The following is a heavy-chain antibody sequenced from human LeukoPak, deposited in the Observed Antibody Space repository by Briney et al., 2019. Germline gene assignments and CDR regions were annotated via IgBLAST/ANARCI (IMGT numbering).Heavy chain of an antibody. CDR1: GYTFTSYD. V-gene: IGHV1-8*01. J-gene: IGHJ5*02. Sequence: ASVKVSCKASGYTFTSYDINWVRQATGQGLEWMGWMNPNSGNTGYAQKFQGRVTMTRNTSINTAYMELSSLRSEDTAVYYCARVVRGVPAAISPWGQGTLVTVSS. D-gene: IGHD2-2*01. CDR3: ARVVRGVPAAISP. CDR2: MNPNSGNT.